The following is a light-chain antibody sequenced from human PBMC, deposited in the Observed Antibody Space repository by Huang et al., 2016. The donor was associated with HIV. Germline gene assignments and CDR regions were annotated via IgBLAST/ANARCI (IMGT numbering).Light chain of an antibody. Sequence: EIVLTQSPGTLSLSPGERAALSCRASEGIRSYYVAWYQQKPGQAPRRLIDAASSRATGIPDRFSGSESGTDFTLTISRLEPEDFAVYYCQHYGPTPSWTFGQGTKVEIK. CDR3: QHYGPTPSWT. J-gene: IGKJ1*01. V-gene: IGKV3-20*01. CDR2: AAS. CDR1: EGIRSYY.